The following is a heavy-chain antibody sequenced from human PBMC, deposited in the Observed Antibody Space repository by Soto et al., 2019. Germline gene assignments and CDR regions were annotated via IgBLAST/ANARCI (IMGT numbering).Heavy chain of an antibody. D-gene: IGHD5-12*01. CDR2: IIPIFGTV. J-gene: IGHJ2*01. CDR1: GGTFSNYP. V-gene: IGHV1-69*12. Sequence: QVQLVQSGAEVKKPGSSVKVYCKASGGTFSNYPISWVRQSPGQGLEWMGGIIPIFGTVNYAQQFQGRVTITADESKSTAYMELSSLRSEDTAVYYCARGNHRWLQLWYFDIWGRGTLVTVSS. CDR3: ARGNHRWLQLWYFDI.